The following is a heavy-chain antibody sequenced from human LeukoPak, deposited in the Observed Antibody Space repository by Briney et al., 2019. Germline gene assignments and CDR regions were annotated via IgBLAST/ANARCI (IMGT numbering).Heavy chain of an antibody. CDR1: GFTFSSYW. J-gene: IGHJ4*02. V-gene: IGHV3-7*01. CDR2: IKHDGSDK. Sequence: GGSLRLSCAASGFTFSSYWMSWVRQAPGKGLEWVANIKHDGSDKYFVDSVKGRFTISRDNAKNSLYLQMNSLRVEDTAVYYCATEHDYGDLLFDYWGQGTLVTVSS. CDR3: ATEHDYGDLLFDY. D-gene: IGHD4-17*01.